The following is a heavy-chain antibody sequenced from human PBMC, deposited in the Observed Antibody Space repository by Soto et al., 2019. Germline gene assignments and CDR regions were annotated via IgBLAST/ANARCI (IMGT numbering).Heavy chain of an antibody. CDR1: GFTFSSYA. CDR3: ARDEGRWELPLYYFDY. J-gene: IGHJ4*02. V-gene: IGHV3-30-3*01. CDR2: ISYDGSNK. D-gene: IGHD1-26*01. Sequence: GGSLRLSCAASGFTFSSYAMHWVRQAPGKGLEWVAVISYDGSNKYYADSVKGRFTISRDNSKNTLYLQMNSLRAEDTAVYYCARDEGRWELPLYYFDYWGQGTLVTVSS.